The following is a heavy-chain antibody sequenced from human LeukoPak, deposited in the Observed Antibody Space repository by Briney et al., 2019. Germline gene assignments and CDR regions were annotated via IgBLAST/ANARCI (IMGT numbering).Heavy chain of an antibody. Sequence: GGSLRLSCAASGFTFSSYAMSWVRQAPGKGLEWVSAISGSGGSTYYADSVKGRFTISRDNAKSTLYLQMNSLRAEDTAIYYCARVRYCNAAACFSFFDYWGQGTLVTVSS. V-gene: IGHV3-23*01. CDR1: GFTFSSYA. J-gene: IGHJ4*02. CDR3: ARVRYCNAAACFSFFDY. D-gene: IGHD2-15*01. CDR2: ISGSGGST.